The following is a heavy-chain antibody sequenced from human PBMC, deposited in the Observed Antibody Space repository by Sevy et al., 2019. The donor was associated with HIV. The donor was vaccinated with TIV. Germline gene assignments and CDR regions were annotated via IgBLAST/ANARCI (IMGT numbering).Heavy chain of an antibody. J-gene: IGHJ4*02. D-gene: IGHD1-1*01. V-gene: IGHV1-2*02. CDR1: GYTFTDYH. CDR3: ARENWIYDY. Sequence: ASVKVSCKASGYTFTDYHMHWMRQAPGQGLEWVGFIYPRSGGTGYAQKFQGRVALTTDTSINTVYMELSSLTSDDTAVYFCARENWIYDYWGQGALVTVSS. CDR2: IYPRSGGT.